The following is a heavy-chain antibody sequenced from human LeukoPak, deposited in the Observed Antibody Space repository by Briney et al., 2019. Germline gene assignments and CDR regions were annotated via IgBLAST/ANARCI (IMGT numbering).Heavy chain of an antibody. Sequence: GGSLRLSCAASGFTFSSYSMNWVRQAPGKGLEWVSSISSSSSYIYYADSVKGRFTISRDNAKNSLYLQMNSLRAEDTAVYYCARHPPYYYGSGSYFRDWGQGTLVTVSS. CDR2: ISSSSSYI. J-gene: IGHJ4*02. D-gene: IGHD3-10*01. V-gene: IGHV3-21*01. CDR1: GFTFSSYS. CDR3: ARHPPYYYGSGSYFRD.